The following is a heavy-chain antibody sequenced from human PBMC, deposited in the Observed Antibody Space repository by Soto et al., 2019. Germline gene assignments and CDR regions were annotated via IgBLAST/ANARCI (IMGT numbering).Heavy chain of an antibody. D-gene: IGHD6-13*01. CDR3: AKDKLPGIAYNWFDP. J-gene: IGHJ5*02. CDR2: ISGSGGST. Sequence: GGSLRLSCAASGFTFSSYAMSWVRQAPGKGLEWVSAISGSGGSTYYADSVKGRFTISRDNSKNTLYLQMNSLRAEDTAAYYCAKDKLPGIAYNWFDPWGQGTLVTVSS. V-gene: IGHV3-23*01. CDR1: GFTFSSYA.